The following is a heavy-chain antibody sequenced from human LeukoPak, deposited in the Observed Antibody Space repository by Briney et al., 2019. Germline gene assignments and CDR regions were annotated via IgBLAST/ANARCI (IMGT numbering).Heavy chain of an antibody. V-gene: IGHV3-23*01. CDR1: GFTVSSNY. D-gene: IGHD6-13*01. CDR3: AKDLGGAAAGSFDY. CDR2: ISGSGGST. J-gene: IGHJ4*02. Sequence: GGSLRLSCAASGFTVSSNYMSWVRQAPGKGLEWVSAISGSGGSTYYADSVKGRFTISRDNSKNTLYLQMNSLRAEDTAVYYCAKDLGGAAAGSFDYWGQGTLVTVSS.